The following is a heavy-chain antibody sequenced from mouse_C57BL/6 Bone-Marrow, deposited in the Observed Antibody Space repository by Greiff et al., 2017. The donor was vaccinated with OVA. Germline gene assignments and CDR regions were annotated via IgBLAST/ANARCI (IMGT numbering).Heavy chain of an antibody. J-gene: IGHJ4*01. CDR3: AREENYYGSRKYYYAMDY. D-gene: IGHD1-1*01. V-gene: IGHV1-62-2*01. CDR1: GYTFTEYT. CDR2: FYPGSGSI. Sequence: QVQLQQSGAELVKPGASVKLSCKASGYTFTEYTIHWVKQRSGQGLEWIGWFYPGSGSIKYNEKFKDKATLTADKSSSTAYMQLSSLTSEDSAVYYCAREENYYGSRKYYYAMDYWGQGTSVTVSS.